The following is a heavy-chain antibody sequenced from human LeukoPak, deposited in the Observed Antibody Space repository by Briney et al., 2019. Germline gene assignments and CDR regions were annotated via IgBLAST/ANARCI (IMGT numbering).Heavy chain of an antibody. CDR3: ARDRQVNYYCYGMDV. J-gene: IGHJ6*02. CDR1: GGSISSGSYY. D-gene: IGHD3-10*01. CDR2: IYTSGST. Sequence: SQTLSLTCTVSGGSISSGSYYWSWIRQPAGKGLEWIGRIYTSGSTNFNPSLKSRVTISEDTSKNQFSLKLSSVPAADTAVYYCARDRQVNYYCYGMDVWGQGTTVTVSS. V-gene: IGHV4-61*02.